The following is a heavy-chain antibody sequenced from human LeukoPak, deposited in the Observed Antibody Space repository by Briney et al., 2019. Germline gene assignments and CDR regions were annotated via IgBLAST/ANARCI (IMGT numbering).Heavy chain of an antibody. J-gene: IGHJ6*03. CDR2: IIPIFGTA. V-gene: IGHV1-69*13. CDR3: ARDLGYCSGGSCYYYYYMDV. D-gene: IGHD2-15*01. Sequence: SVKVSCKASGGTFSSYAISWVRQAPGQGLEWMGGIIPIFGTANYAQKFQGRVTITADESTSTAYMELSSLRSEDTAVYYCARDLGYCSGGSCYYYYYMDVWGKGTTVTISS. CDR1: GGTFSSYA.